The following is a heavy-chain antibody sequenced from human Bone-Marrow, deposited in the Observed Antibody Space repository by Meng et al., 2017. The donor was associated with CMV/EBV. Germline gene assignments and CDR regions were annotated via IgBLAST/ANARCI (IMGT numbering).Heavy chain of an antibody. CDR3: ARSLGYCTDTGCSPEYFQY. V-gene: IGHV1-69*02. J-gene: IGHJ1*01. D-gene: IGHD2-2*01. Sequence: SVKVSCKASGGTFSTYTVSWVRQAPGQGLEWMGRSIPILDITNYAQKFQGRVTITADKSTSTAHMELSSLRSEDTAIYYCARSLGYCTDTGCSPEYFQYWGQGTLVTVSS. CDR2: SIPILDIT. CDR1: GGTFSTYT.